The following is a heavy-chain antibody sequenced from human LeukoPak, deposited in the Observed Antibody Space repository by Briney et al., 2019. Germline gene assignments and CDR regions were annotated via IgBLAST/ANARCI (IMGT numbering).Heavy chain of an antibody. CDR2: IYYSGNT. CDR1: GGSISSYY. J-gene: IGHJ4*02. D-gene: IGHD3-3*01. Sequence: SETLSLTCTVSGGSISSYYWSWVRQPPGKGLEWIGYIYYSGNTNYNPSLKSRLTMSADRSRNQLSLNLNSVTAADTAVCYCARINWNYFDYWGQGILVTVAS. CDR3: ARINWNYFDY. V-gene: IGHV4-59*08.